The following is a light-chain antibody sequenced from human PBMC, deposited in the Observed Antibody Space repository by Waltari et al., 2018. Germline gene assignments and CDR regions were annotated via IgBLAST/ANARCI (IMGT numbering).Light chain of an antibody. J-gene: IGKJ2*01. CDR1: QSVSSSY. Sequence: CRASQSVSSSYLSWYQQKPGQAPRLLIYGASSRATGIPDRISGSGSGTDFTLTLSSLEPEDFAVYYCQQHGTSPFTFGQGTKVEIK. V-gene: IGKV3-20*01. CDR3: QQHGTSPFT. CDR2: GAS.